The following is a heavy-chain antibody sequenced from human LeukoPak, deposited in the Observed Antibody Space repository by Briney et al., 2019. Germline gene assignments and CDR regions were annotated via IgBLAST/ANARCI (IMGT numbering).Heavy chain of an antibody. CDR1: GGSFGGDF. CDR2: INHGGST. Sequence: SETLSLTCAVYGGSFGGDFWSWIRQSPGKGLEWIGEINHGGSTTYNPSLQSRVTMSVDTSKNQFSLKLSSVTAADTAVYYCARAAQQLQVDYWGQGTLVTVSS. V-gene: IGHV4-34*01. J-gene: IGHJ4*02. CDR3: ARAAQQLQVDY. D-gene: IGHD6-13*01.